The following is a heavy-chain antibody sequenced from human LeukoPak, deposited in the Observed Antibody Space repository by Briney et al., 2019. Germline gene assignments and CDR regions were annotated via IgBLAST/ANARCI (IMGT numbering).Heavy chain of an antibody. CDR3: ARHFRAQQLDY. D-gene: IGHD6-13*01. J-gene: IGHJ4*02. CDR2: IYTSGST. Sequence: PSVTLSLTCTVSGGSISSYYWSWIRQPPGKGLEWIGYIYTSGSTNYNPSLKSRVTISVDTSKNQFSLKLSSVTAADTAVYYCARHFRAQQLDYWGQGTLVTVSS. V-gene: IGHV4-4*09. CDR1: GGSISSYY.